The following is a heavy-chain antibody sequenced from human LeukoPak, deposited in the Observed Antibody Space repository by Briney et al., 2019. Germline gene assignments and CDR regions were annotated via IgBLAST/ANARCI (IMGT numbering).Heavy chain of an antibody. V-gene: IGHV3-48*04. J-gene: IGHJ6*04. Sequence: GGSLRLSCAASGFSFSDYNMNWVRQAPGKGLEWVSYISSSGSTIYYADSVKGRFTISRDNAKNSLYLQMNSLRAEDTAVYYCAELGITMIGGVWGKGTTVTISS. CDR2: ISSSGSTI. CDR1: GFSFSDYN. D-gene: IGHD3-10*02. CDR3: AELGITMIGGV.